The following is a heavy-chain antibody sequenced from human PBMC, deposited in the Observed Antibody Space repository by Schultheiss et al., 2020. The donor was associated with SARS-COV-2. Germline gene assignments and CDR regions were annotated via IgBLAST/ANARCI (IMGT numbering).Heavy chain of an antibody. V-gene: IGHV3-64*04. Sequence: GGSLRLSCAASGFTFSSYAMHWVRQAPGKGLEYVSAISSNGGSTYYAESVRGRFTISRDNSKNTLYLQMNSLRDDDTAVYYCAKGGVRDMRFDCWGQGTLVTVSS. CDR1: GFTFSSYA. J-gene: IGHJ4*02. CDR2: ISSNGGST. D-gene: IGHD2-15*01. CDR3: AKGGVRDMRFDC.